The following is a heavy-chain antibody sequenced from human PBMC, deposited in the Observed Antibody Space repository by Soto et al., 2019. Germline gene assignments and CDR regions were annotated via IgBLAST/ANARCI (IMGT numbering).Heavy chain of an antibody. D-gene: IGHD3-3*01. Sequence: ASVKVSCKASGYTFTSYGISWVRQAPGQGLEWMGWISAYNGNTNYAQKLQGRVTMTTDTSTSTAYMELRSLRSDDTAVYYCATSITIFGVVTPDAFDIWGQGTTVTVSS. V-gene: IGHV1-18*01. CDR1: GYTFTSYG. J-gene: IGHJ3*02. CDR2: ISAYNGNT. CDR3: ATSITIFGVVTPDAFDI.